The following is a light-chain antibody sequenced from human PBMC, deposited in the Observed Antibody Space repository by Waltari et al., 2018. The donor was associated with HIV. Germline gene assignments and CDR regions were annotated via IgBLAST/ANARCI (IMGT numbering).Light chain of an antibody. V-gene: IGKV1-39*01. CDR3: QQSDSDFRT. CDR2: SAA. CDR1: QNIYSF. Sequence: DIQLTQSPSSLSASVGDRVTITCRASQNIYSFLNWYQQKPGKAPELLIYSAATLHTGVPSRFSGSGSGTDFTLTIRSLQPDDFATYYCQQSDSDFRTFGQGTKVDIK. J-gene: IGKJ1*01.